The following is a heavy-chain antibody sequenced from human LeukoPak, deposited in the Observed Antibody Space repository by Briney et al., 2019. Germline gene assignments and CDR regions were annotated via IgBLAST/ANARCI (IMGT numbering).Heavy chain of an antibody. CDR2: INQSGST. J-gene: IGHJ6*02. CDR1: GGSFSGYY. D-gene: IGHD5-18*01. CDR3: ARRAEYSYGTNYYGMDV. V-gene: IGHV4-34*01. Sequence: SETLSLTCAVYGGSFSGYYWSWIRQPPGKGLEWIGEINQSGSTNYNPSLKSRVTISVDTSKNQFSLKLSSVTAADTAVYYCARRAEYSYGTNYYGMDVWGQGTTVTVSS.